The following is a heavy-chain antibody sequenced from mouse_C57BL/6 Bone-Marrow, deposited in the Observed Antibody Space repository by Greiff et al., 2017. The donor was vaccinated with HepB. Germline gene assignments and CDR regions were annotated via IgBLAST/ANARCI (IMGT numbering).Heavy chain of an antibody. CDR1: GFTFSDYY. CDR3: ARHEGGDWDYYAMDY. D-gene: IGHD4-1*01. CDR2: ISNGGGST. Sequence: EVHLVESGGGLVQPGGSLKLSCAASGFTFSDYYMYWVRQTPEKRLEWVAYISNGGGSTYYPDTVKGRFTISRDNAKNTLYLQMRRLKSEATARYYCARHEGGDWDYYAMDYWGQGTSVTVSS. V-gene: IGHV5-12*01. J-gene: IGHJ4*01.